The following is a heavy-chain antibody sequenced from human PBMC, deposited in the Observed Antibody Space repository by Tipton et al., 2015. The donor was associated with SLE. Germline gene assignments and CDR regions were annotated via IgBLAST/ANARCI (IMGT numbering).Heavy chain of an antibody. CDR2: ISGSGGST. CDR1: GFTFSSYA. V-gene: IGHV3-23*01. D-gene: IGHD6-6*01. J-gene: IGHJ4*02. Sequence: SLRLSCAASGFTFSSYAMSWVRQAPGKGLEWVSAISGSGGSTYYADSVKGRFTISRDNSKNTLYLQMNSLRAEDTAVYYCASLSGAAQDFDYWGQGTLVTVSS. CDR3: ASLSGAAQDFDY.